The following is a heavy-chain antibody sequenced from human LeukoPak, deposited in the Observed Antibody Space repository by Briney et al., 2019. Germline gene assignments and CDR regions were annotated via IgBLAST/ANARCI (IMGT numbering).Heavy chain of an antibody. CDR3: STLLH. Sequence: GGSLRFSCAASGFTFTNAWMNWVRQAPGKGLEWVGRIKSNSDGGTTDYAAPVKGRFTISRDDSKHTVYLQMDSLKIEDTAVYYCSTLLHWGQGALVTVSS. CDR1: GFTFTNAW. CDR2: IKSNSDGGTT. V-gene: IGHV3-15*01. J-gene: IGHJ4*02.